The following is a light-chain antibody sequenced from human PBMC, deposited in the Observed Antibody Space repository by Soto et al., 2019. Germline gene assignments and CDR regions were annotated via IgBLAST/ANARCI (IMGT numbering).Light chain of an antibody. J-gene: IGKJ4*01. V-gene: IGKV3-15*01. CDR3: HQYNHWLT. Sequence: EVVMTQSPATLSVSPGERATLSCRASQSVSSNLAWYQQKPGQAPRLLIYGASTRASGIPARFSGSGSGTEFTLTISSLQSEDSAVYDCHQYNHWLTFGGGTKVEIK. CDR2: GAS. CDR1: QSVSSN.